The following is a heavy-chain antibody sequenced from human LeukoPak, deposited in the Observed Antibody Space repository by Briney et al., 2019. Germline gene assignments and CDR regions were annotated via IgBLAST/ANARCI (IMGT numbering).Heavy chain of an antibody. CDR1: GYTFTSYA. CDR2: INAGNGNT. V-gene: IGHV1-3*01. D-gene: IGHD3-10*01. CDR3: ARDMKLGEFHYWYFDL. J-gene: IGHJ2*01. Sequence: ASVKVSCKASGYTFTSYAMHWVRQAPGQRLEWMGWINAGNGNTKYSQKFQGRVTITRDTSASTAYMELSSLRSEDTAVYYCARDMKLGEFHYWYFDLWAVAPWSLSPQ.